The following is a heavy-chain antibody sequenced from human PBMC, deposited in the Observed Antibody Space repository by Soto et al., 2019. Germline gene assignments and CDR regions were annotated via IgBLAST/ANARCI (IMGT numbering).Heavy chain of an antibody. Sequence: SETLSLTCAVSGCSISSGGYSWSWIRQPPGKGLEWIGYIYHSGSTYYNPSLKSRVTISVDRSKNQFSLKLSSVTAADMAVYYCARDGEMATIGGGVAFDIWGQGTMVTVSS. V-gene: IGHV4-30-2*01. D-gene: IGHD5-12*01. CDR1: GCSISSGGYS. CDR3: ARDGEMATIGGGVAFDI. J-gene: IGHJ3*02. CDR2: IYHSGST.